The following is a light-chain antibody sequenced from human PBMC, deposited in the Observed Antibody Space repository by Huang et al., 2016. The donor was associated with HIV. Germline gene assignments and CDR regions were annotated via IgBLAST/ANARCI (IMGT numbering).Light chain of an antibody. Sequence: DIQMTQSPSTLSASVGDRVTITCRASHSISRRLAWYQQKPGKAPEVLIYRASSLGSGVPSRFSGRGSGTEFILTISSLQPDDIGTYYCQQYSGYRWTFGQGTKVEIK. V-gene: IGKV1-5*03. CDR3: QQYSGYRWT. CDR2: RAS. CDR1: HSISRR. J-gene: IGKJ1*01.